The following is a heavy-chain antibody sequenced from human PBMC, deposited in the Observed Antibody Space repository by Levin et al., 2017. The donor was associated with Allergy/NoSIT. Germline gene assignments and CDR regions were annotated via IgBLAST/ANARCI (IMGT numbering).Heavy chain of an antibody. CDR3: ASRCSSGWCIDY. CDR2: ISRSISTI. J-gene: IGHJ4*02. D-gene: IGHD6-19*01. Sequence: GESLKISCAASGFTFSSYSMNWVRQAPGKGLEWVSYISRSISTIYYADSVKGRFTISRDNAKNSLYLQMNSLRDEDTAVYYCASRCSSGWCIDYWGQGTLVTVSS. CDR1: GFTFSSYS. V-gene: IGHV3-48*02.